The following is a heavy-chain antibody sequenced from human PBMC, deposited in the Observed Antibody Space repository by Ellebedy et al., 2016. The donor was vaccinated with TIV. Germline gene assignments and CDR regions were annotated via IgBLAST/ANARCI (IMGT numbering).Heavy chain of an antibody. D-gene: IGHD7-27*01. V-gene: IGHV3-43*01. CDR1: GFTFDDYT. J-gene: IGHJ4*02. CDR2: ISWDGGST. Sequence: GESPKISCAASGFTFDDYTMHSVRQAPGKGLEWVSLISWDGGSTYYADSVKGRFTISRDNSKHSLYLQMNSLRTEDTALYYCAKGPMGTYYFDYWGQGTLVTVSS. CDR3: AKGPMGTYYFDY.